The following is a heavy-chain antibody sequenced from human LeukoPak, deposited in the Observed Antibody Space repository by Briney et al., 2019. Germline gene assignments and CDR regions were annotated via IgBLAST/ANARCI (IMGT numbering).Heavy chain of an antibody. Sequence: SETLSLTCTVSDDSISDYYRGWIRQPPGKGLEWIGYFHNSGTSTYNPSLKSRVTISADTSKNQFSLRLSSVTAADTAMYYCARPGLAYCGADCYSTEGYYFDYWSQGTLVTVSS. CDR1: DDSISDYY. V-gene: IGHV4-59*12. CDR3: ARPGLAYCGADCYSTEGYYFDY. J-gene: IGHJ4*02. D-gene: IGHD2-21*01. CDR2: FHNSGTS.